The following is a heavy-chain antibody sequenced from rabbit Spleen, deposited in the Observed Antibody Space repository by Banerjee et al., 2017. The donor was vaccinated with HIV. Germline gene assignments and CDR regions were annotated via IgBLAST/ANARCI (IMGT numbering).Heavy chain of an antibody. V-gene: IGHV1S47*01. D-gene: IGHD4-1*01. CDR2: IDPVFGST. J-gene: IGHJ3*01. Sequence: QEQLVESGGGLVQPGGSLKLSCKASGFDFSSYGVSWVRQAPGKGLEWIGYIDPVFGSTYYASWVNVRFTLSSHNAQNTLYLQLNSLTAADTATYFCVRWGYSSGWGETRLDLWGPGTLVTVS. CDR3: VRWGYSSGWGETRLDL. CDR1: GFDFSSYG.